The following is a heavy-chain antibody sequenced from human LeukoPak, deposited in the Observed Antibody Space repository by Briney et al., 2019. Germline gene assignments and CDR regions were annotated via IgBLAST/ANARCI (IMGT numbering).Heavy chain of an antibody. J-gene: IGHJ5*02. CDR3: ARGGGYCSGGSCNRGYSGFAP. Sequence: GGSLRLSCAASGFTFSSSGMHWVRQAPGKGLEWVAVILYNGSNKYYADSVKGRFTISRDNSKDTLYLQMNSLRVEDAAVYYCARGGGYCSGGSCNRGYSGFAPWGKGTLVTVSS. CDR2: ILYNGSNK. D-gene: IGHD2-15*01. CDR1: GFTFSSSG. V-gene: IGHV3-33*01.